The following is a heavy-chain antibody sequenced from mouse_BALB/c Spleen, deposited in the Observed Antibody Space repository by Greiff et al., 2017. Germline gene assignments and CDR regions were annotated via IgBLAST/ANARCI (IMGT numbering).Heavy chain of an antibody. CDR2: IYWDDDK. D-gene: IGHD2-4*01. CDR3: ARRAYDYEFAY. Sequence: QVTLKESGPGILQPSQTLSLTCSFSGFSLSTSGMGVSWIRQPSGKGLEWLAHIYWDDDKRYNPSLKSRLTISKDTSRNQVFLKITSVDTADTATYYCARRAYDYEFAYWGQGTLVTVSA. V-gene: IGHV8-12*01. CDR1: GFSLSTSGMG. J-gene: IGHJ3*01.